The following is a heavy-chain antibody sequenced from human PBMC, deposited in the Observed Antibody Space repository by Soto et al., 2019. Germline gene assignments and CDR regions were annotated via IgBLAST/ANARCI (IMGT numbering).Heavy chain of an antibody. Sequence: EVQLLESGGGLVQPGGSLRLSCAASGFTFSSYAMSWVRQAPGKGLEWVSAISGSGGSTYYADSVKGRFTISRDNSKNTLYLQMNSLRAEDTAVYYCAVRRAATRAFDYWGQGTLVTVSS. J-gene: IGHJ4*02. CDR2: ISGSGGST. V-gene: IGHV3-23*01. CDR1: GFTFSSYA. D-gene: IGHD2-15*01. CDR3: AVRRAATRAFDY.